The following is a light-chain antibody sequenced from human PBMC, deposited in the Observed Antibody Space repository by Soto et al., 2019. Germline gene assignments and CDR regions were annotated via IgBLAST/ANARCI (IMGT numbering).Light chain of an antibody. CDR3: CSYAGSYSYV. V-gene: IGLV2-11*01. CDR1: SSDVGGYNY. Sequence: QSVLTQPRSVSGSPGQSVTISCTGTSSDVGGYNYVSWYQEQPGKAPKLMIYDVSKRPSGVPDRFSGSKSGNTASLTNSGLQAEDEADYYCCSYAGSYSYVFGTGTKV. CDR2: DVS. J-gene: IGLJ1*01.